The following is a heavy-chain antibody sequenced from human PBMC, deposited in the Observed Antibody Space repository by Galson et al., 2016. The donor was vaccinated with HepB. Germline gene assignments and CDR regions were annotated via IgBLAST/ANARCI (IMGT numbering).Heavy chain of an antibody. CDR2: IYYSGST. CDR3: ARRVSGYFNS. CDR1: SGSISTGGYY. Sequence: TLSLTCNVSSGSISTGGYYWSWIRQYPGKGLEWIGHIYYSGSTSYNPSPKSRLSISVDTSKNQFTLNLSSVTVADTAVYFCARRVSGYFNSWGQGTLVTVSS. J-gene: IGHJ5*01. V-gene: IGHV4-31*03. D-gene: IGHD3-22*01.